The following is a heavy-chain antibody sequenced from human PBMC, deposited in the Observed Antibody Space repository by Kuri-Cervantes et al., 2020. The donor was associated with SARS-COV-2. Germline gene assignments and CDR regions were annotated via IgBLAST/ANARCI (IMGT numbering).Heavy chain of an antibody. CDR3: AREDRAADATFDY. CDR1: GYTFTSYG. Sequence: ASLQVSCKASGYTFTSYGIICVRQAPGQGLEWMGWISAYNGNKNYAQKLQGRVTMTTDTSTSTAYMELRSLRSDDTAVYYCAREDRAADATFDYWGQGTLVTVSS. CDR2: ISAYNGNK. V-gene: IGHV1-18*01. D-gene: IGHD6-13*01. J-gene: IGHJ4*02.